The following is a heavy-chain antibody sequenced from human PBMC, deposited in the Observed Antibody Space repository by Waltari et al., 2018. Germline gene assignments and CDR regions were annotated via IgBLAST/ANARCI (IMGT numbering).Heavy chain of an antibody. J-gene: IGHJ4*02. CDR2: VSNSGT. V-gene: IGHV3-23*01. CDR3: ARPRYYFGSGRSDFDS. Sequence: DVQLLESGGGWVRPGGYLGLSCAASGSTLSTYAVTWVRQAPGKGLEWVATVSNSGTYYGGSVRGRFTISRDKSRNALYLQMGSLRAEDTAVYFCARPRYYFGSGRSDFDSWGQGTLVTVSS. D-gene: IGHD3-10*01. CDR1: GSTLSTYA.